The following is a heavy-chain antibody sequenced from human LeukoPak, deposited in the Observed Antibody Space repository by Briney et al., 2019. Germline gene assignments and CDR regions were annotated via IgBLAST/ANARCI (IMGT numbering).Heavy chain of an antibody. V-gene: IGHV4-4*07. CDR2: IYTSGST. J-gene: IGHJ6*03. CDR3: ARVGLSSRGYYYYMDV. D-gene: IGHD2-2*01. CDR1: GGSISSDY. Sequence: KPSETLSLTCTVSGGSISSDYWSWSRQPAGKGLEWLGHIYTSGSTNYNPSLTGRVTMSLDTSKNQFSLKLTSVTAADTAVYYCARVGLSSRGYYYYMDVWGRGTTVTVSS.